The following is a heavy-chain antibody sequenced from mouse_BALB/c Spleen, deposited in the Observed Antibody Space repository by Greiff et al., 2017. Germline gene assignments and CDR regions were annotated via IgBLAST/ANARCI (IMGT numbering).Heavy chain of an antibody. D-gene: IGHD2-14*01. Sequence: EVNLVESGGDLVKPGGSLKLSCAASGFTFSSYGMSWVRQTPDKRLEWVATISSGGSYTYYPDSVKGRFTISRDNAKNTLYLQMSSLKSEDTAMYYCAREGGRYEFAYWGQGTLVTVSA. CDR1: GFTFSSYG. CDR2: ISSGGSYT. V-gene: IGHV5-6*01. J-gene: IGHJ3*01. CDR3: AREGGRYEFAY.